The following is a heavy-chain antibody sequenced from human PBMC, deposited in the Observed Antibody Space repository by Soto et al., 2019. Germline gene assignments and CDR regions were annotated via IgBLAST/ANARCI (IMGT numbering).Heavy chain of an antibody. CDR3: AGQYSSGWYAY. CDR2: IYYSGST. V-gene: IGHV4-59*08. D-gene: IGHD6-19*01. CDR1: GGSISSYY. Sequence: NPSETLSLTCTVSGGSISSYYWSWVRQPPGKGLEWIGYIYYSGSTNYNPSLKSRVTISVDTSKKQFSLKLSSVTAADTAVYYCAGQYSSGWYAYWGQGTLVTVSS. J-gene: IGHJ4*02.